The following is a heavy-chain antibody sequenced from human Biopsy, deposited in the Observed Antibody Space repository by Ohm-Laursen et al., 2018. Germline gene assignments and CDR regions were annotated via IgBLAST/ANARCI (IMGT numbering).Heavy chain of an antibody. J-gene: IGHJ4*02. D-gene: IGHD6-19*01. CDR1: GGTFSNYG. V-gene: IGHV1-2*02. CDR3: ALQSVAQMKNFDY. CDR2: ISPKSGDT. Sequence: ASVKVSCNAPGGTFSNYGVNWVRQAPGQGLEWMGWISPKSGDTNYAHKFQGNITMTRDTSMSTAHVEMSRLRCDDTAVYYCALQSVAQMKNFDYWGQGTLVTVSS.